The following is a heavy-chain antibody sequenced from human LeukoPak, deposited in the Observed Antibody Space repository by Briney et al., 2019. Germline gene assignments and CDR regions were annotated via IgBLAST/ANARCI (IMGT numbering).Heavy chain of an antibody. J-gene: IGHJ5*01. CDR1: GYPFTDFP. CDR3: ARGPPGNQRFYDS. V-gene: IGHV1-18*01. Sequence: GASVKVSCKASGYPFTDFPISWVRLAPGQGFECMGWIITFNGDTNYAQKFHGRVTMTRNTSPNTVDMELKNLTSDDTAVYYCARGPPGNQRFYDSWGQGTLVTVSS. D-gene: IGHD1-26*01. CDR2: IITFNGDT.